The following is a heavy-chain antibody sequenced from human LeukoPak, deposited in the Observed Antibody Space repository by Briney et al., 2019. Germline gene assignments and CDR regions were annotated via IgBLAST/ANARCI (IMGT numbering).Heavy chain of an antibody. CDR1: GFTFSSHS. Sequence: GGSLRLSCAASGFTFSSHSMNWVRQAPGKGLEWVSYISSSGSTIYYADSVKGRFSISRDNAKNSLHLQMNSLRAEDTAVYYCARGTVAGKAPYWGQEPWSPSPQ. J-gene: IGHJ4*01. V-gene: IGHV3-48*01. CDR2: ISSSGSTI. D-gene: IGHD6-19*01. CDR3: ARGTVAGKAPY.